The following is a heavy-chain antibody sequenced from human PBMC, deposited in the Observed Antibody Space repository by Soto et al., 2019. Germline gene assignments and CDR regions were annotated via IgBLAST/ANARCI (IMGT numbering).Heavy chain of an antibody. D-gene: IGHD6-6*01. CDR2: INHSGST. J-gene: IGHJ4*02. CDR1: GGSFSGYY. CDR3: AREGAYRAARRIDY. V-gene: IGHV4-34*01. Sequence: QVQLQQWGAGLLKPSETLSLTCAVYGGSFSGYYWSWIRQPPGKGLEWIGEINHSGSTNYIPSLKSRVTISVDTSKNQFSLKLSSVTAADTAVYYCAREGAYRAARRIDYWGQGTLVTVSS.